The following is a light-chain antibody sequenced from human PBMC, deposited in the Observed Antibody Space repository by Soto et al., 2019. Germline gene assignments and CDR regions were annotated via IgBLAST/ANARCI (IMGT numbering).Light chain of an antibody. Sequence: QSVLTQPACVSGSPGQSTTISFTGTSSDVGSYNLVSWYQQRPGKAPKLIIYEGNQRPSGVSTRFSGSKSGNTASLTISGLQAEDEADYYCCSYAASSTFVFGGGTQLTVL. CDR2: EGN. V-gene: IGLV2-23*01. CDR1: SSDVGSYNL. J-gene: IGLJ7*01. CDR3: CSYAASSTFV.